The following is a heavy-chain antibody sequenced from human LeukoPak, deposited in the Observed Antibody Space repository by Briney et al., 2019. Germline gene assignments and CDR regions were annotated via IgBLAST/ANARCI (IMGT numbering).Heavy chain of an antibody. CDR1: GFTFSSYA. V-gene: IGHV3-23*01. Sequence: GGSLRLSCAASGFTFSSYAMNWVRQAPGKGLEWVSTILSGGSTYYADSVKGRFTISRDTSKNTLYLQMNSLRPEGTAVYYCAKDMVAAANWFDPWGQGTLVTVSS. CDR3: AKDMVAAANWFDP. J-gene: IGHJ5*02. D-gene: IGHD6-13*01. CDR2: ILSGGST.